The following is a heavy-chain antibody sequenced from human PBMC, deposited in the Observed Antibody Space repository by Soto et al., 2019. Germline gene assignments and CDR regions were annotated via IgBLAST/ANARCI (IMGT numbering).Heavy chain of an antibody. V-gene: IGHV3-23*01. CDR3: AKAGTERYYYYGMDV. CDR2: ISGSGGST. J-gene: IGHJ6*02. D-gene: IGHD6-19*01. Sequence: PGGSLRLSCAASGFTFSSYAMSWVRQAPGKGLEWVSAISGSGGSTYYADSVKGRFTISRDNSKNTLYLQMNSLGAEDTAVYYCAKAGTERYYYYGMDVWGQGTTVTVSS. CDR1: GFTFSSYA.